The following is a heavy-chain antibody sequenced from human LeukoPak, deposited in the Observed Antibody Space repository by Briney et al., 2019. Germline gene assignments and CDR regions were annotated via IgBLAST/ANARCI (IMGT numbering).Heavy chain of an antibody. V-gene: IGHV4-59*01. CDR1: GGSISSYY. D-gene: IGHD3-10*01. Sequence: SETLSLTCTVSGGSISSYYWSWIRQPPGKGLEWIGYIYYSGSTNYNPSLKSRVTISVDTSKNQFSLKLSSVTAADTAVYYCARRITKVRGVITDAFDIWGQGTMVTVSS. CDR3: ARRITKVRGVITDAFDI. CDR2: IYYSGST. J-gene: IGHJ3*02.